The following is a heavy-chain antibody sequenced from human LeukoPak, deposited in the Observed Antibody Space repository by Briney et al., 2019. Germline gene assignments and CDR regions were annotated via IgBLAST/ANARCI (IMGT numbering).Heavy chain of an antibody. J-gene: IGHJ6*04. Sequence: ASVKVSCKASGYTFTGCYMHWVRQAPGQGLEWMGWLNPNSGGTNYAQKFQGRVTMTRDTSISTAYMELSRLRSDDTAVYYCARDSPSIVVVPAAMGEDYYYYYGMDVWGEGTTVTVSS. CDR2: LNPNSGGT. V-gene: IGHV1-2*02. D-gene: IGHD2-2*01. CDR1: GYTFTGCY. CDR3: ARDSPSIVVVPAAMGEDYYYYYGMDV.